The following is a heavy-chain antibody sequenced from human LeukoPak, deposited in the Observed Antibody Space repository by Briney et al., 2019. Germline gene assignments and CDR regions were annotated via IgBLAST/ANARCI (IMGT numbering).Heavy chain of an antibody. CDR2: IYPGDSDT. V-gene: IGHV5-51*01. CDR3: ASPTRDMRYSSSSGAFDI. D-gene: IGHD6-6*01. Sequence: KAGESLKISCKGSGYSFTSYWIGWVRQMPGKGLEWMGIIYPGDSDTRYSPSFQGQVTISADKSISTAYLQWSGLKASDTAMYYCASPTRDMRYSSSSGAFDIWGQGTMVTVSS. CDR1: GYSFTSYW. J-gene: IGHJ3*02.